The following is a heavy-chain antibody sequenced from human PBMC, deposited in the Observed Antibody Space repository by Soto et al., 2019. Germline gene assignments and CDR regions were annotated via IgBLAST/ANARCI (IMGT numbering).Heavy chain of an antibody. CDR2: ITGSGTGT. D-gene: IGHD2-2*01. CDR1: GFTFSTYA. V-gene: IGHV3-23*01. CDR3: AAVDCSRASCYGTGY. J-gene: IGHJ4*02. Sequence: EVQLLESGGGLVQPGGSLRLSCAASGFTFSTYAMTWVRQAPGKGLEWVSSITGSGTGTYYADSVKGRFTISRDNSKNSLYLQMNSLRAEDTAIYYCAAVDCSRASCYGTGYWGQGTLVTVSS.